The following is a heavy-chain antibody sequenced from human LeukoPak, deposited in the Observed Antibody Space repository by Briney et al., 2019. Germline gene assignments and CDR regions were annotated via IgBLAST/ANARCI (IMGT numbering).Heavy chain of an antibody. CDR1: GFTFTSSA. D-gene: IGHD7-27*01. V-gene: IGHV1-58*01. CDR2: IVVGSGNT. CDR3: AADPHGLKLGINY. J-gene: IGHJ4*02. Sequence: ASVKVSCKASGFTFTSSAVQWVRQARGQRLEWIGWIVVGSGNTNYAQKFQERVTITRDMSTSTAYMELSSLRSEDTAVYYRAADPHGLKLGINYWGQGTLVTVSS.